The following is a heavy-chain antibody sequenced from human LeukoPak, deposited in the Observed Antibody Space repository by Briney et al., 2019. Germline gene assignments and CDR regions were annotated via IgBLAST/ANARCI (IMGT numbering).Heavy chain of an antibody. CDR2: IKQDGSEK. CDR3: ATDQDHGYFRQ. J-gene: IGHJ1*01. D-gene: IGHD3-22*01. V-gene: IGHV3-7*01. Sequence: PGGSLRLSCAASGFTFSSYWMSWVRQAPGKGLEWVANIKQDGSEKYYVDSVKGRFTISRDNAKNSLYLQMNSLRAEDTAVFYCATDQDHGYFRQWGQGTLVIVSS. CDR1: GFTFSSYW.